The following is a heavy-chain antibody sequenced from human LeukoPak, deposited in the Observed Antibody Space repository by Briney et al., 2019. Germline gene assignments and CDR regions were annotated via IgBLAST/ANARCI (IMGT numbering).Heavy chain of an antibody. Sequence: PGGSLRLSCAASGFTFSSYAMHWVRQAPGKGLEWVAVISYDGSNKYYADSVKGRFTISRDNSKNTLYLQMNSLRAEDTAVYYCARESLGGYYYGMDVWAKGPRSPSP. CDR2: ISYDGSNK. CDR3: ARESLGGYYYGMDV. CDR1: GFTFSSYA. V-gene: IGHV3-30*04. J-gene: IGHJ6*02. D-gene: IGHD4-23*01.